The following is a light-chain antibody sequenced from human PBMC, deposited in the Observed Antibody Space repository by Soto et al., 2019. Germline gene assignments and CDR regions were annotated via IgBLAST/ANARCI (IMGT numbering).Light chain of an antibody. V-gene: IGKV1-5*01. J-gene: IGKJ1*01. CDR3: QQYKNYLT. CDR1: QSVSIW. CDR2: GAS. Sequence: DIQMTQSPSTLSASVGDRVTFTCRASQSVSIWLAWYQQKPGKAPKLLISGASTLESGVPSRFSGSGSGTEFTLTTSSLQHDDFATYYCQQYKNYLTFGQGTKVEIK.